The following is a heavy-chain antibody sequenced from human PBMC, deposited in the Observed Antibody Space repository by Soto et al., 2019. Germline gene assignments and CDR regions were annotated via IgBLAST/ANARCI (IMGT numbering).Heavy chain of an antibody. J-gene: IGHJ6*02. Sequence: EVQLVESGGGLVQPGGSLRVSCAASGFTFGSYWMNWVRQAPGKGVVWVSGIDSDGSSTTYADSVKGRFTTSRDNAKNTLYLQMSSLRFEDTSVYYCARGPPYGMDVWRQCTTVTVSS. CDR2: IDSDGSST. V-gene: IGHV3-74*02. CDR3: ARGPPYGMDV. CDR1: GFTFGSYW.